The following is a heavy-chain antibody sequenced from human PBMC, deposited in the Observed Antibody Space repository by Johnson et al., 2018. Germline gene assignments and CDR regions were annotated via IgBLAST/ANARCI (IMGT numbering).Heavy chain of an antibody. CDR2: IYYSGST. V-gene: IGHV4-59*01. J-gene: IGHJ6*03. CDR3: ARTPGSSYYPYYYLDV. CDR1: GGSISSYY. D-gene: IGHD6-13*01. Sequence: QVQLQESGPGLLKPSETLSLTCTVSGGSISSYYWSWIRQPPGKGLEWIGYIYYSGSTNYNPSLKSRVTITVDTSKNQFSRKLTSVTAADTAVYYCARTPGSSYYPYYYLDVWGKGTTVTVSS.